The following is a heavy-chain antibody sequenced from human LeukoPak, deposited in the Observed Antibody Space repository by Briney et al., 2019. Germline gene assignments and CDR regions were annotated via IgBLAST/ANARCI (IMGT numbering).Heavy chain of an antibody. D-gene: IGHD3-10*01. V-gene: IGHV3-20*01. J-gene: IGHJ5*02. CDR3: ARSPYYYGSGSYVFDP. CDR2: INWNGGST. CDR1: GFTFDDYG. Sequence: GGSLRLSCAASGFTFDDYGMSWVRQAPGEGLEWVSGINWNGGSTGYADSVKGRFTISRDNAKNSLYLQMNSLRAEDTASYHCARSPYYYGSGSYVFDPWGQGTLVTVSS.